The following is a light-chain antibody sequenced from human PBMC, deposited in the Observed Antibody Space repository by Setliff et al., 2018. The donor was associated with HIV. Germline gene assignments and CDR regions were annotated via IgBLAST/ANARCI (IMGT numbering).Light chain of an antibody. CDR2: QDS. CDR1: KLGDKY. Sequence: ELTQPPSVSVSPGQTASITCSGDKLGDKYACWYQQKPGQSPVLVIYQDSKRPSGIPERFSGSNSGNTATLTISGTQAMDEADYYCQAWDSSTYVFGTGTKVTV. V-gene: IGLV3-1*01. CDR3: QAWDSSTYV. J-gene: IGLJ1*01.